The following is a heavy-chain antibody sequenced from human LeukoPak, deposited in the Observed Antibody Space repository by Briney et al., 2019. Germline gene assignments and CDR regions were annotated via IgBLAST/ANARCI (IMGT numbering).Heavy chain of an antibody. J-gene: IGHJ4*02. Sequence: SVKVSCKASGGTFSSYAISWVRQAPGQGLEWMGGIIPIFGTANYAQKFQGRVTITADKSTSTAYMELSSLRSEDTAVYYCASLTYYDFWSGYYTWNYFDYWGQGTLVTVSS. V-gene: IGHV1-69*06. D-gene: IGHD3-3*01. CDR3: ASLTYYDFWSGYYTWNYFDY. CDR2: IIPIFGTA. CDR1: GGTFSSYA.